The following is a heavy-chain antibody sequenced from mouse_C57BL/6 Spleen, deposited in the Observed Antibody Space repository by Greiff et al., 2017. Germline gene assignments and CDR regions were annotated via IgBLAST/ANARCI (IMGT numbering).Heavy chain of an antibody. D-gene: IGHD1-2*01. J-gene: IGHJ1*03. V-gene: IGHV1-50*01. CDR3: ALVTAL. CDR1: GYTFTSDW. Sequence: QVQLQQPGAELVKPGASVKLSCTASGYTFTSDWMQWVKQRPGQGLEWIGEIDPSDSYTNYNSKFKGKATLTVDTSSITAYLQLTSLTSEDSAVYYCALVTALWGTGTTVTVSS. CDR2: IDPSDSYT.